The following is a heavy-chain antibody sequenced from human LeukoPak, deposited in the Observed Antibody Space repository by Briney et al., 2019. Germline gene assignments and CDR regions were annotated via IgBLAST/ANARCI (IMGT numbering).Heavy chain of an antibody. V-gene: IGHV3-21*01. CDR2: ISRGSDHI. D-gene: IGHD3-22*01. Sequence: GGSLRLSCAASGFTFSSYGMHWVRQAPGKGLEWVSSISRGSDHIFYADSMKGRFTISRDNAKNSLYLQMNSLGAEDTAVYYCARPYDTRGYFPDYWGQGTLVTVSS. J-gene: IGHJ4*02. CDR3: ARPYDTRGYFPDY. CDR1: GFTFSSYG.